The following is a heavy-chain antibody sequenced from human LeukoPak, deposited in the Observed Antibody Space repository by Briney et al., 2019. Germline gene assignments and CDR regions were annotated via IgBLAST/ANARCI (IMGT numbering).Heavy chain of an antibody. CDR1: GFTFSDSP. Sequence: GGSLRLSCAVSGFTFSDSPLHWVRQASGKGLEWVGHIRSKRNNYATAYGTSVKGRFTISRDDSKNTAYLQMNSLKTEDTAVYYCTRYNVGFESWGQGTLVTVSS. CDR3: TRYNVGFES. CDR2: IRSKRNNYAT. D-gene: IGHD1-1*01. V-gene: IGHV3-73*01. J-gene: IGHJ4*02.